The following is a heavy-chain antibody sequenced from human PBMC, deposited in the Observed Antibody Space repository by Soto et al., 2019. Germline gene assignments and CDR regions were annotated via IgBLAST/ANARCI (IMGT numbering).Heavy chain of an antibody. CDR2: IWYDGSNK. J-gene: IGHJ6*02. D-gene: IGHD1-26*01. CDR1: GFTFSSYG. V-gene: IGHV3-33*01. Sequence: QVQLVESGGGVVQPGRSLRLSCAASGFTFSSYGMHWVRQAPGKGLGWVAVIWYDGSNKYYADSVKGRFTISRDNSKNTLYLQMNSLRAEDTAVYYCARDGELYYYYGMDVWGQGTTVTVSS. CDR3: ARDGELYYYYGMDV.